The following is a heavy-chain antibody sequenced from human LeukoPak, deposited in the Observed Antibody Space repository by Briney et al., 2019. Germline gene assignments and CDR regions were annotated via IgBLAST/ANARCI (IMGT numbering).Heavy chain of an antibody. CDR3: ARYSSYYDFWSGYYGGYYMDV. CDR2: IYTSGST. J-gene: IGHJ6*03. D-gene: IGHD3-3*01. Sequence: PSQTLSLTCTVSGGSISSGSYYWSWIRQPAGKGLEWIGRIYTSGSTNYNPSLKSRVTISVDTSKNQFSLKLSSVTAADTAVYYCARYSSYYDFWSGYYGGYYMDVWGKGTTVTVSS. V-gene: IGHV4-61*02. CDR1: GGSISSGSYY.